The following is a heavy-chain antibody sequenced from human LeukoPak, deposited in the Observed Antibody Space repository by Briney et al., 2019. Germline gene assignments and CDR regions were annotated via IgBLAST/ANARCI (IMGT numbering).Heavy chain of an antibody. V-gene: IGHV3-33*01. D-gene: IGHD6-13*01. J-gene: IGHJ4*02. CDR3: ARSSRIAAAGTFDY. Sequence: PGGSLRLSCAASGFTFSSYGMPWVRQAPGKGLEWVAVIWYDGSNKYYADSVKGRFTISRDNSKNTLCLQMNSLRAEDTAVYYCARSSRIAAAGTFDYWGQGTLVTVSS. CDR2: IWYDGSNK. CDR1: GFTFSSYG.